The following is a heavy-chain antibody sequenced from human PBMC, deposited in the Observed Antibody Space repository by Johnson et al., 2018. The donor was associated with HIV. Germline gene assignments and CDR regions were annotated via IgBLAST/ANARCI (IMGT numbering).Heavy chain of an antibody. CDR3: AKDGGRLRTDAFDI. CDR1: GFTFSSYG. J-gene: IGHJ3*02. D-gene: IGHD2-15*01. Sequence: QMQLVESGGGVVQPGGSLRLSCAASGFTFSSYGMHWVRQAPGKGLEWVAFIRYDGRNNSYADSVNGRFTISRDNSKNTLSLQMNSLRAEDTAVYYCAKDGGRLRTDAFDIWGQGTMVTVSS. V-gene: IGHV3-30*02. CDR2: IRYDGRNN.